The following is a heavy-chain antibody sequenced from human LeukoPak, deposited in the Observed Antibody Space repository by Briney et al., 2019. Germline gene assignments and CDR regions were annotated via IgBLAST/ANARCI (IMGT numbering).Heavy chain of an antibody. CDR2: ISSSSRYI. D-gene: IGHD3/OR15-3a*01. V-gene: IGHV3-21*01. Sequence: GGSLRLSCAASGFTFSSYSMNWVRQAPGKGLEWVSSISSSSRYIYYADSVKGRFTISRDNAKNSLYLQMNSLRAEDTAVYYCARDGFGSGYYMSIYYFDYWGQGTLVTVSS. CDR3: ARDGFGSGYYMSIYYFDY. CDR1: GFTFSSYS. J-gene: IGHJ4*02.